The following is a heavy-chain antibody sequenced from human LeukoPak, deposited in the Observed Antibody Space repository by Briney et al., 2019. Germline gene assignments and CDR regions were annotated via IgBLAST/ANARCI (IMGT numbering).Heavy chain of an antibody. CDR1: GGSISSSSYY. CDR2: IYYSGIT. CDR3: ASHGGNPRAFDY. D-gene: IGHD4-23*01. Sequence: SETLSLTCTVSGGSISSSSYYWGWIRQPPGKGLEWIGNIYYSGITYSNPSLNSRDTISVDTSKNQFSLKLSSVTAADTAVYYCASHGGNPRAFDYWGQGTLVTVPS. J-gene: IGHJ4*02. V-gene: IGHV4-39*01.